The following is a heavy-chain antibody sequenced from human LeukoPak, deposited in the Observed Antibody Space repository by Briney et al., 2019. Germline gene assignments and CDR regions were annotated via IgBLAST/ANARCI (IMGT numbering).Heavy chain of an antibody. D-gene: IGHD3-16*01. J-gene: IGHJ4*02. V-gene: IGHV3-23*01. CDR1: GFIVTNTW. Sequence: GGSLRLSCAASGFIVTNTWVSWIRQVPGKGLEWVSSIDFRGGTTYYADSVKGRFTVSRDNSKNTLYLQMNSLRTDDAAIYYCAKGEKGVDYWGQGTLVTVSS. CDR3: AKGEKGVDY. CDR2: IDFRGGTT.